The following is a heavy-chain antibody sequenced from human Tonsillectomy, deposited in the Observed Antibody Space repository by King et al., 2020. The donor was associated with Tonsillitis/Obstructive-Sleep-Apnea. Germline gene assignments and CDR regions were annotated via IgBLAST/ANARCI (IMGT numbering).Heavy chain of an antibody. CDR2: ISYIEST. Sequence: QVQLQESGPGLVKPSETLSLTCTVSGVSISSYYWSGIRQLPGKGLECIGYISYIESTNYNPSLKSRVTISVDTSKNQFSLKLSSVTAADTAVYYCAREIVDTAMVNWFDPWGQGTLVTVSS. CDR1: GVSISSYY. CDR3: AREIVDTAMVNWFDP. V-gene: IGHV4-59*01. D-gene: IGHD5-18*01. J-gene: IGHJ5*02.